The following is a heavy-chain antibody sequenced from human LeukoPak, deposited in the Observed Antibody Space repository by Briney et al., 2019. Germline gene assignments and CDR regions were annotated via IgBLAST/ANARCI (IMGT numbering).Heavy chain of an antibody. V-gene: IGHV3-30-3*01. J-gene: IGHJ5*02. Sequence: GGSLRLSCAASGFTFTSYAMNWVRQAPGKGLEWVAVISYDGNKKYYADAVKGRFTISRDNSKNTVYVQMNSLRAEDTAVYFCARDLGTAAAGTWGWFDPWGQGTLVTVSS. CDR2: ISYDGNKK. CDR1: GFTFTSYA. CDR3: ARDLGTAAAGTWGWFDP. D-gene: IGHD6-13*01.